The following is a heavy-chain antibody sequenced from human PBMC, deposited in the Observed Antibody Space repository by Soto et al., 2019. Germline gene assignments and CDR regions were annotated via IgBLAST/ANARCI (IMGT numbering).Heavy chain of an antibody. CDR3: ARGRYSSSWYDY. D-gene: IGHD6-13*01. Sequence: QVQLQQWGAGLLKPSETLSLTCAVYGGSFSGYYWSWIRQPPGEGLEWIGEINHSGSTNYNPSLKSRVTISVDTSKNQFSLKLSSVTAADTAVYYCARGRYSSSWYDYWGQGTLVTVSS. CDR2: INHSGST. CDR1: GGSFSGYY. V-gene: IGHV4-34*01. J-gene: IGHJ4*02.